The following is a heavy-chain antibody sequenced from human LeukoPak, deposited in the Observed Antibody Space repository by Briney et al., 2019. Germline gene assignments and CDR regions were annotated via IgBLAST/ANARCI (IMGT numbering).Heavy chain of an antibody. D-gene: IGHD6-13*01. CDR2: ISSDGGT. CDR3: AKEIAAIGLPAVDY. V-gene: IGHV3-23*01. J-gene: IGHJ4*02. Sequence: GGSPRLSCAASGFTFSNYAMSWVRQAPGKGLEWVSGISSDGGTFYPDSVKGRFTISRDNSKNTLYLQMNSLGAADTAIYYCAKEIAAIGLPAVDYWGQGTLVTVSS. CDR1: GFTFSNYA.